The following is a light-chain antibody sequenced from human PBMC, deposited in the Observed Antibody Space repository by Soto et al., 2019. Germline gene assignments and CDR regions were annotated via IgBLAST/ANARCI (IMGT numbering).Light chain of an antibody. V-gene: IGKV1-12*01. CDR2: AAS. CDR1: EVISQW. J-gene: IGKJ1*01. CDR3: QQANSFPQT. Sequence: DIQMTQSPSSVSAPVGDRVTITCRATEVISQWLAWYQQKPGKPPRLLIYAASTLQNGVPSRFSGSGFGTDFTLTINSLQPEDSRTYYCQQANSFPQTFGLGTRVEIK.